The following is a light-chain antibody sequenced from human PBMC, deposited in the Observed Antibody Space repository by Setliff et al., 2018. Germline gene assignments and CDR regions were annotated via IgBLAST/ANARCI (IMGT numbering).Light chain of an antibody. J-gene: IGLJ3*02. CDR1: TSDVGTYDF. V-gene: IGLV2-14*01. Sequence: QSVLTQPASVSGSPGQSITISCTGTTSDVGTYDFVSWYQQHPGKAPKVIIYEVSNRPPGVSSRSSGSKSGNTASLSISGLQAEDEADYYCSSYSIISPRVFGGGTRSPS. CDR3: SSYSIISPRV. CDR2: EVS.